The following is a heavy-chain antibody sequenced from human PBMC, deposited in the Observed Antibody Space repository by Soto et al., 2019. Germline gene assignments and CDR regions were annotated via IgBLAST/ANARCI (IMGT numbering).Heavy chain of an antibody. J-gene: IGHJ4*02. CDR2: IYYSGST. D-gene: IGHD3-3*01. CDR3: ASSQCRLRFLELYYFDY. V-gene: IGHV4-39*01. CDR1: GGSISSSSYY. Sequence: SETLSLTCTVSGGSISSSSYYWGWIRQPPGKGLEWIGSIYYSGSTYYNTSLKSRVTISVDTSKNQFSLKLSAVTAADTAVYSCASSQCRLRFLELYYFDYWGQGTLVTVSS.